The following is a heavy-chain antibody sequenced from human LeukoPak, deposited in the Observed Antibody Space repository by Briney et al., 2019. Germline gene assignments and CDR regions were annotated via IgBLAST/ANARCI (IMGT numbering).Heavy chain of an antibody. CDR2: IYPGDSDT. D-gene: IGHD6-19*01. CDR1: GCIFTSYW. Sequence: GESLQISCKGSGCIFTSYWIGWVRQLPGKGLEWMGIIYPGDSDTRYSPSFQGQGIISADKSISTAYLQWSSLKASDTAMYYCARLWAVAGTRWFDPWGQGTLVTVSS. J-gene: IGHJ5*02. V-gene: IGHV5-51*01. CDR3: ARLWAVAGTRWFDP.